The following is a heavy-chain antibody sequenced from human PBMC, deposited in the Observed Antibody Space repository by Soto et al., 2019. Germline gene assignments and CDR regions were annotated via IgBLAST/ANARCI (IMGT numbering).Heavy chain of an antibody. CDR3: ARSQGSSTSLEIYYYYYYGMDV. CDR1: GGTFSSYA. V-gene: IGHV1-69*13. Sequence: AVKVSCKASGGTFSSYAISWVRQAPGQGLEWMGGIIPISGTANYAQKFQGRVTITADESTSTAYMELSSLRSEDTAVYYCARSQGSSTSLEIYYYYYYGMDVWGQGTTVTVSS. D-gene: IGHD2-2*01. J-gene: IGHJ6*02. CDR2: IIPISGTA.